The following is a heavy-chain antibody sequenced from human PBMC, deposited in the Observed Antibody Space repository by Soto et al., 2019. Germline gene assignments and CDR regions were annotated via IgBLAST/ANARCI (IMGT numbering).Heavy chain of an antibody. CDR1: GFTFSSYG. D-gene: IGHD3-22*01. J-gene: IGHJ4*02. CDR2: ISYDGSNK. Sequence: QVQLVESGGGVVQPGRSLRLSCAASGFTFSSYGMHWVRQAPGKGLEWVAVISYDGSNKYYADSVKGRFTISRDNSKNTQYLQMNSLRAEDTAVYYCAKDRRPKDSSGLDLFDYWGQGTLVTVSS. V-gene: IGHV3-30*18. CDR3: AKDRRPKDSSGLDLFDY.